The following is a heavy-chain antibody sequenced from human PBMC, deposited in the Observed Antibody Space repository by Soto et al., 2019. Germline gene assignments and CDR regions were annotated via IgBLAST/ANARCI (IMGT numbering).Heavy chain of an antibody. CDR2: ISSSGSTI. V-gene: IGHV3-48*03. CDR1: GFTFSSYE. CDR3: AGSGAYYYYGMDV. D-gene: IGHD1-26*01. J-gene: IGHJ6*02. Sequence: EVQLVESGGGLVQPGGSLRLSCAASGFTFSSYEMNWVRQAPGKGLEWVSYISSSGSTIYYADSVKGRFTISRDNAKNSLYLQMNSLRAEDTAGYYCAGSGAYYYYGMDVWGQGTTVTVSS.